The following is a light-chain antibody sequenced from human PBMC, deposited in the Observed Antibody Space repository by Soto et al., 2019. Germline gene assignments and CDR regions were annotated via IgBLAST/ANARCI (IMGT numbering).Light chain of an antibody. Sequence: EVVMTQSPATLSAPPGERTSLSSSAGQSVGSNLGWYQQKPGQAPRLLMLKASTRAAGSPARFSGSGSGTEFTVTIGGRQSEDVAVYYCQQYATWPVTCGGGTKLEI. CDR1: QSVGSN. CDR2: KAS. V-gene: IGKV3-15*01. J-gene: IGKJ4*01. CDR3: QQYATWPVT.